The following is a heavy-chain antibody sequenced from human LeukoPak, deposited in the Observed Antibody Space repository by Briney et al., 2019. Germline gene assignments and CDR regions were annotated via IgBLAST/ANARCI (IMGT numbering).Heavy chain of an antibody. CDR1: GYTFTSYD. V-gene: IGHV1-8*03. CDR2: MNPNSGNT. Sequence: ASVKVSCKASGYTFTSYDINWVRQATGQGLEWMGWMNPNSGNTGYAQKFQGRVTITRNTSISTAYMELSSLRSEDTAVYYCARVPEYCSSTSGCWFDPWGQGTLVTVSS. J-gene: IGHJ5*02. CDR3: ARVPEYCSSTSGCWFDP. D-gene: IGHD2-2*01.